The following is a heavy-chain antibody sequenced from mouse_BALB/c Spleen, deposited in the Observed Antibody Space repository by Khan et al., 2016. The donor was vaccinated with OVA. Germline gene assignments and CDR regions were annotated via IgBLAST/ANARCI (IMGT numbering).Heavy chain of an antibody. V-gene: IGHV1S136*01. CDR1: GYTFTSYV. CDR2: INPYNDGT. CDR3: ASRDYYGSSWFAY. D-gene: IGHD1-1*01. Sequence: EVQLVESGPELVKPGASVKMSCKASGYTFTSYVMHWVKQKPGQGLEWIGYINPYNDGTKYNEKFKGKATLTSDKSSSTAYMELSSLTSEDSAVYYCASRDYYGSSWFAYWGQGTLVTVSA. J-gene: IGHJ3*01.